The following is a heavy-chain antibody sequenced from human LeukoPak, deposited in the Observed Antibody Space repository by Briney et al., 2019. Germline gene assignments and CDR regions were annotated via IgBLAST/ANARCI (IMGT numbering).Heavy chain of an antibody. D-gene: IGHD3-10*01. CDR1: GFTFSRYS. J-gene: IGHJ4*02. CDR3: ARAPVIDYYGSGSYFDY. CDR2: ISSSGTTI. Sequence: GGSLRLSCAASGFTFSRYSLSWVRQAPGEGLEWISYISSSGTTIHYADSVKGRFTISRDNAKNSLFLQMNSLRDEDTAVYYCARAPVIDYYGSGSYFDYWGQGTLVSVSS. V-gene: IGHV3-48*02.